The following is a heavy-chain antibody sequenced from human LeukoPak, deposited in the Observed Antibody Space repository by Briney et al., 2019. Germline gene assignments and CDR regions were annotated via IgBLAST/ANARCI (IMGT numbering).Heavy chain of an antibody. V-gene: IGHV1-46*01. CDR1: GYTFTNYY. CDR2: INPSGGST. J-gene: IGHJ4*02. D-gene: IGHD1-1*01. Sequence: ASVKVSCKASGYTFTNYYIHWVRQAPGQGLEWMGIINPSGGSTSYAQKFQGRVTMTRDMSTSTVYMELSSLRSEDTAVYYCARDRGTWNDDGFDYWGQGTLVTVSS. CDR3: ARDRGTWNDDGFDY.